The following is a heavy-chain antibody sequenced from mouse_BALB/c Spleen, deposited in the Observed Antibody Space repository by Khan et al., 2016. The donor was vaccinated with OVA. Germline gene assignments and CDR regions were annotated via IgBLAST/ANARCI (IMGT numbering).Heavy chain of an antibody. Sequence: VELVESGPGLAAPSQSLSITCTISGFSLTTYGVHWVRQPPGKGLEWLAVIWSDGNTNYNSALKSRLTITKDNSQSQVFLKLNSLQTDDTAVYFCARQPNNHDNVLDYWGQGTSVTVSS. CDR3: ARQPNNHDNVLDY. CDR1: GFSLTTYG. J-gene: IGHJ4*01. V-gene: IGHV2-6-1*01. CDR2: IWSDGNT.